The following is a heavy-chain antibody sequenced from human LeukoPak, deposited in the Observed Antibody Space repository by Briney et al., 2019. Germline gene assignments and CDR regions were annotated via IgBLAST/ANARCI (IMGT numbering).Heavy chain of an antibody. Sequence: SVKVSCKASGGTFSSYAISWVRQAPGQGLEWMGGIIPIFGTANYAQKFQGRVTITADESTSTAYMELSSLRSEDTAVYYCARDGCSGGSCYNDYWGQGTLVTVSS. CDR3: ARDGCSGGSCYNDY. J-gene: IGHJ4*02. V-gene: IGHV1-69*13. CDR2: IIPIFGTA. D-gene: IGHD2-15*01. CDR1: GGTFSSYA.